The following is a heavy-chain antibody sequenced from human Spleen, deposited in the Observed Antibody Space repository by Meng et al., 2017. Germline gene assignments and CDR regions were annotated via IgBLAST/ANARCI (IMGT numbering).Heavy chain of an antibody. Sequence: ASVKVSCKASGYTFTSYDINWVRQATGQGLEWMGWMNPNSGNTGYAQKFQGRVTITRNTSISTAYMELSSLTSDDTAVYYCARGPVVGGGWFDPWGQGTLVTVSS. D-gene: IGHD2-15*01. V-gene: IGHV1-8*03. CDR2: MNPNSGNT. CDR1: GYTFTSYD. J-gene: IGHJ5*02. CDR3: ARGPVVGGGWFDP.